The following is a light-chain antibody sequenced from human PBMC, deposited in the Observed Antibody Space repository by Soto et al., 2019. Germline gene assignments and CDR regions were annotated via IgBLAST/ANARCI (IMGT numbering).Light chain of an antibody. CDR3: CSYAGSRYV. Sequence: QSALTQPASVSGSPGQSITLSCTGTSSDVGSYNLVSWYQQHPGKTPKLMIYEVSKRPSGVSNRFSGSKSGNTASLTISGLQAEDEADYYCCSYAGSRYVFGTGTKLTVL. CDR2: EVS. J-gene: IGLJ1*01. CDR1: SSDVGSYNL. V-gene: IGLV2-23*02.